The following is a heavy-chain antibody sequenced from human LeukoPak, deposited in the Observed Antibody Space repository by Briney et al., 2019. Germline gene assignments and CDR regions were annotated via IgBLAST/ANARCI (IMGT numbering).Heavy chain of an antibody. V-gene: IGHV3-23*01. CDR1: GFTFSSYA. CDR2: ISGSGGST. Sequence: SGGSLRLSCAASGFTFSSYAMSWVRQAPGKGLEWVSAISGSGGSTYYADSVKGRFTISRDNSKNTLYLQMNSLRAEDTAVYYCAKVVSGWPYYYYMDVWGKGTTVTVPS. J-gene: IGHJ6*03. D-gene: IGHD6-19*01. CDR3: AKVVSGWPYYYYMDV.